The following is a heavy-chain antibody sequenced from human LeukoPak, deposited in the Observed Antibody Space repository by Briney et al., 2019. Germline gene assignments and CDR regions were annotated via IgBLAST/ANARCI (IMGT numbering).Heavy chain of an antibody. D-gene: IGHD2-15*01. J-gene: IGHJ4*02. CDR2: IYTSGST. CDR1: GGSISSYY. CDR3: ARAGGVVADPFDY. V-gene: IGHV4-4*07. Sequence: SETLSLTCTVSGGSISSYYWSWIRQPAGKGLEWIGRIYTSGSTNFNPSLKSRVTISVDTSKNQFSLKLRSVTAADTAVYYCARAGGVVADPFDYWGQGTLVTVSS.